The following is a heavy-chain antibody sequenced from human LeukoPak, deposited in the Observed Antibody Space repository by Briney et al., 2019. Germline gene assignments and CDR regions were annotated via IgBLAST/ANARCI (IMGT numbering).Heavy chain of an antibody. V-gene: IGHV4-59*01. CDR3: ARGRSNYYGVDV. CDR1: DGSINSYY. D-gene: IGHD1-26*01. Sequence: SETLSLTCSVSDGSINSYYWNWIRQPPGKGLEWIGYIYYNGNTNYSPSLKSRVTMSVDTSKNLFSLKVSSVTAADTAVYYCARGRSNYYGVDVWGQGTTVTVSS. CDR2: IYYNGNT. J-gene: IGHJ6*02.